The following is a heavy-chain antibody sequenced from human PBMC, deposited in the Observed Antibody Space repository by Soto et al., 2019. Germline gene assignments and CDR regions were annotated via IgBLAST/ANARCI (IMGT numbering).Heavy chain of an antibody. CDR2: ISAYNGNT. CDR1: GYTFTSYG. J-gene: IGHJ4*02. V-gene: IGHV1-18*01. D-gene: IGHD3-10*01. CDR3: AKQRYLGWFGGTYFDY. Sequence: ASVKVSCKASGYTFTSYGISWVRQAPGQGLEWMGWISAYNGNTNYAQKLQGRVTMTTDTSTSTAYMELRSLRSDDTAVYYCAKQRYLGWFGGTYFDYWGQGTLVTVSS.